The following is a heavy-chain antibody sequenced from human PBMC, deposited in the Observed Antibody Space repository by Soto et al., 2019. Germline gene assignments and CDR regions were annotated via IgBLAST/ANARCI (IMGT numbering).Heavy chain of an antibody. CDR2: VYYTGST. V-gene: IGHV4-31*03. Sequence: QVQLQESGPGLVKPSQTLSLTCTVSGGSISSGGYYWSWIRQHPGKGLEWIGYVYYTGSTYYNPSLKGRVNISLETSKTKLSLKLSSVTAADTAVYYCSRGYDAFDIWGPGTMVTVSS. CDR3: SRGYDAFDI. D-gene: IGHD6-25*01. J-gene: IGHJ3*02. CDR1: GGSISSGGYY.